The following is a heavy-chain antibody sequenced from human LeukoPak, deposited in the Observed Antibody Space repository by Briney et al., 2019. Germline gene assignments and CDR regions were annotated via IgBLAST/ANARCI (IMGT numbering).Heavy chain of an antibody. CDR3: ARELSYDSSGYAL. CDR1: GGSFSGYY. Sequence: SQTLSLTCAVYGGSFSGYYWSWIRQPPGKGLEWIGEINHSGSTNYSPSLKSRVTISVDTSKNQFSLKLSSVTAADTAVYYCARELSYDSSGYALWGQGTLVTVSS. J-gene: IGHJ4*02. CDR2: INHSGST. V-gene: IGHV4-34*01. D-gene: IGHD3-22*01.